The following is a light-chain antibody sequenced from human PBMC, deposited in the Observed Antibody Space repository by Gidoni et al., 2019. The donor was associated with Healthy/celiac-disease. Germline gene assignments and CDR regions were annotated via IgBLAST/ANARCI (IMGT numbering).Light chain of an antibody. Sequence: IQMTQSPSTLSASVGDRVTITCRASSSISNWLAWYQHRPGRAPRLMIYEGSNLESGVPSRFSGGGSGTEFTLTITSLQSDDFATYYCQQYSRYPYNLGQGTKLEIK. CDR1: SSISNW. V-gene: IGKV1-5*03. CDR3: QQYSRYPYN. J-gene: IGKJ2*01. CDR2: EGS.